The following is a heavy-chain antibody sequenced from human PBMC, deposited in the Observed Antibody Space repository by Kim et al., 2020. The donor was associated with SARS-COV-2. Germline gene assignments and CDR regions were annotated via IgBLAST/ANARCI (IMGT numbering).Heavy chain of an antibody. D-gene: IGHD2-21*01. J-gene: IGHJ3*02. V-gene: IGHV4-59*01. Sequence: KSRVTISVDTSKNQFSLKLSSVTAADTAVYYCAREGIYCGGDCYYDAFDIWGQGTMVTVSS. CDR3: AREGIYCGGDCYYDAFDI.